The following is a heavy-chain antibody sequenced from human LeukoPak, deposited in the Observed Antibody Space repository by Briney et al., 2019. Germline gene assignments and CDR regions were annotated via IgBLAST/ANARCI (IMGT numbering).Heavy chain of an antibody. CDR2: INPNSGNT. CDR1: GYTFTGYY. D-gene: IGHD3-3*01. CDR3: ARGLSYDFWSGYGRGRAFDI. J-gene: IGHJ3*02. V-gene: IGHV1-8*03. Sequence: ASVKVSCKASGYTFTGYYMHWVRQAPGQGLEWMGWINPNSGNTGYAQKFQGRVTITRNTSISTAYMELSSLRSEDTAVYYCARGLSYDFWSGYGRGRAFDIWGQGTMVTVSS.